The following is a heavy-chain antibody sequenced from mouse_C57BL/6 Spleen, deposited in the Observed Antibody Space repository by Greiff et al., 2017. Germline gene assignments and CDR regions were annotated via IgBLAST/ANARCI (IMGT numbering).Heavy chain of an antibody. D-gene: IGHD2-5*01. CDR3: ATYYSNYGAMDY. CDR1: GFTFSDYG. Sequence: EVMLVESGGGLVKPGGSLKLSCAASGFTFSDYGMHWVRQAPEKGLEWVAYISSGSSTLYYADTVKGRFTISRDNAKNTLFLQMTSLRSEDTAMYYCATYYSNYGAMDYWGQGTSVTVSS. CDR2: ISSGSSTL. V-gene: IGHV5-17*01. J-gene: IGHJ4*01.